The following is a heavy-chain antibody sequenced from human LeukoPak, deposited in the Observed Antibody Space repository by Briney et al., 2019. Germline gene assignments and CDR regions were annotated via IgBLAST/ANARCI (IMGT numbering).Heavy chain of an antibody. D-gene: IGHD1-20*01. V-gene: IGHV1-69*01. CDR3: ATPSHSGYNWNDVDYYYGMDV. CDR1: GGTFSSYA. J-gene: IGHJ6*02. CDR2: IIPIFGTA. Sequence: ASVKASCKASGGTFSSYAISWVRQAPGQGLEWMGGIIPIFGTANYAQKFQGRVTITADESTSTAYMELSSLRSEDTAVYYCATPSHSGYNWNDVDYYYGMDVWGQGTTVTVSS.